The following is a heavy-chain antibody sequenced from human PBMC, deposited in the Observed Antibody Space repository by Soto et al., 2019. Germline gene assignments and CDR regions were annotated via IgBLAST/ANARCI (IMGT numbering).Heavy chain of an antibody. J-gene: IGHJ4*02. CDR2: ISGSGGNT. CDR1: GFTFSSYA. D-gene: IGHD2-15*01. V-gene: IGHV3-23*01. Sequence: EVQLLESGGGLVQPGGSLRLSCAASGFTFSSYAMSWVRQAPGKGLEWVSAISGSGGNTYYADSVKGRFTISRDTSTNTLYLQMNSLRAEDTAVYYCAKSVRYCSGGVCYYSESDCWGQGTLVTVSS. CDR3: AKSVRYCSGGVCYYSESDC.